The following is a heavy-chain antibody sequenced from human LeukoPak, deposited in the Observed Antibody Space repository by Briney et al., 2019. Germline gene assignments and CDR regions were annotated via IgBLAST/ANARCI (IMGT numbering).Heavy chain of an antibody. D-gene: IGHD3-10*01. V-gene: IGHV3-33*01. Sequence: GGSLRLSCAASGFTFSSYGMHWVRQAPGKGLEWVAIIWYDGSNKYYADSVKGRFTISRDDSKNTLYLQMNSLRAEDTAVYYCARVRVRGVMVYYYGMDVWGKGTTVTVSS. CDR2: IWYDGSNK. J-gene: IGHJ6*04. CDR3: ARVRVRGVMVYYYGMDV. CDR1: GFTFSSYG.